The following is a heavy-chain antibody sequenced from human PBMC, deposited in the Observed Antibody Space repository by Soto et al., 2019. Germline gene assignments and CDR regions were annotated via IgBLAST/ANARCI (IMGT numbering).Heavy chain of an antibody. CDR1: GFTFSSYA. V-gene: IGHV3-30-3*01. D-gene: IGHD4-17*01. Sequence: QVQLVESGGGVVQPGRSLRLSCAASGFTFSSYAMHWVRQAPGKGLEWVAVISYDGSNKYCADSVKGRFTISRDNSKNTLYLQMNSLRAEDTAVYYCARDPVTTVTTGGWFDPWGQGTLVTVSS. CDR2: ISYDGSNK. J-gene: IGHJ5*02. CDR3: ARDPVTTVTTGGWFDP.